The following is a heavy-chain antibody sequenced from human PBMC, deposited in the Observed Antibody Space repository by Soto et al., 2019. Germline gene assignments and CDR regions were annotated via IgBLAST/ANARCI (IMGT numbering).Heavy chain of an antibody. J-gene: IGHJ6*02. V-gene: IGHV3-49*04. CDR2: IRGKPNGGAT. Sequence: GGSLRLSCTASGFTFGDYAMNWVRQAPGKGLEWVGFIRGKPNGGATDYAASLKGRFAISRDDSRSVAYLQMNSLKTEDTAVYYCTRDFQGQYYYGMDVWGQGTTVTVSS. CDR1: GFTFGDYA. CDR3: TRDFQGQYYYGMDV.